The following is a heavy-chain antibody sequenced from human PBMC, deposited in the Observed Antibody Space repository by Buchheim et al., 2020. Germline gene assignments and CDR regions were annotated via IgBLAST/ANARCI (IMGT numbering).Heavy chain of an antibody. CDR3: AKDFSPSGSYFDY. Sequence: QVQLVESGGGVVQPGRSLRLSCAASGFTFSSYGMHWVRQAPGKGLEWVAVISYDGSNKYYADSVKGRFTISRDNSKNTLYLQMNSLRAEDTAVYYCAKDFSPSGSYFDYWGQGTL. J-gene: IGHJ4*02. CDR1: GFTFSSYG. CDR2: ISYDGSNK. V-gene: IGHV3-30*18. D-gene: IGHD1-26*01.